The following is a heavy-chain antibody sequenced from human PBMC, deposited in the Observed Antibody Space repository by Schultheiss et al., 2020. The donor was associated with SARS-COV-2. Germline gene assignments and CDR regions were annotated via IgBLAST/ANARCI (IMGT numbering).Heavy chain of an antibody. V-gene: IGHV3-30*11. CDR1: GFTFSSYA. D-gene: IGHD3-3*01. CDR3: ARGAEPPLRFLEWLLDY. Sequence: GGSLRLSCAASGFTFSSYAMHWVRQAPGKGLEWVAVISYDGSNKYYADSVKGRFTISRDNSKNTLYLQMNSLRAEDTAVYYCARGAEPPLRFLEWLLDYWGQGTLVTVSS. J-gene: IGHJ4*02. CDR2: ISYDGSNK.